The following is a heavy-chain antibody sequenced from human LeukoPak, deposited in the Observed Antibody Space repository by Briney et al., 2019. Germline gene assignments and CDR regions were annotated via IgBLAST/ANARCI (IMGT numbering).Heavy chain of an antibody. D-gene: IGHD2-2*02. CDR3: ARGSHQLLYSDYFDY. CDR2: INHSGST. Sequence: PSETLSLTCAVYGGSFSGHYWSWIRQPPGKGLEWIGEINHSGSTNYNPSLKSRVTISVDTSKNQFSLKLSSVTAADTAVYYCARGSHQLLYSDYFDYWGQGTLVTVSS. V-gene: IGHV4-34*01. J-gene: IGHJ4*02. CDR1: GGSFSGHY.